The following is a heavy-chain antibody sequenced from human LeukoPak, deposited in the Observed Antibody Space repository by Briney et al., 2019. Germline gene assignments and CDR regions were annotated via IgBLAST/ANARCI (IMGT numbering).Heavy chain of an antibody. CDR1: GGSISSSSYY. CDR3: ASGSNLLFDY. CDR2: IYYSGST. J-gene: IGHJ4*02. D-gene: IGHD4-11*01. V-gene: IGHV4-39*01. Sequence: PSETLSLTCTVSGGSISSSSYYWGWIRQPPGKELEWIGSIYYSGSTYYNPSLKSRVTISVDTSKNQFSLKLSSVTAADTAVYYCASGSNLLFDYWGQGTLVTVSS.